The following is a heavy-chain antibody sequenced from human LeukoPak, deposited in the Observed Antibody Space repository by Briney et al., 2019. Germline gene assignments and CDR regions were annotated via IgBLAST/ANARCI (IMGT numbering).Heavy chain of an antibody. V-gene: IGHV3-23*01. Sequence: GGSLRLSCAASGFTFSSYAMTWVRQAPGKGLEWVSALSDSGASKYYADSVKGRFTISRDNSKNTLYLQMNSLRADDTAVYYCASSPPTGITVSYFDYWGQGTLVTVSS. CDR3: ASSPPTGITVSYFDY. J-gene: IGHJ4*02. D-gene: IGHD4-17*01. CDR2: LSDSGASK. CDR1: GFTFSSYA.